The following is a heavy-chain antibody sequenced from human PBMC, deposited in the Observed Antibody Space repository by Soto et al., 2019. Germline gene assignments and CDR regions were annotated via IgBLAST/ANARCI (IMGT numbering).Heavy chain of an antibody. V-gene: IGHV4-34*01. D-gene: IGHD3-10*01. CDR1: GGSFSGYY. J-gene: IGHJ5*02. Sequence: QVQLQQWGAGLLKPSETLSLTCAVYGGSFSGYYWSWIRQPPGKGLEWIGEINHSGSTNYNPSLKSRVTISVDTSKNQFSLKLSSVTAADTAVYYCARGRRAWFGEFPWGRFDPWGQETLVTVSS. CDR2: INHSGST. CDR3: ARGRRAWFGEFPWGRFDP.